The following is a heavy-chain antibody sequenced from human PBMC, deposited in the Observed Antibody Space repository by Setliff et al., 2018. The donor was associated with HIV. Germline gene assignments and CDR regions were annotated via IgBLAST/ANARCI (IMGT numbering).Heavy chain of an antibody. D-gene: IGHD6-19*01. CDR2: ISSSGINT. J-gene: IGHJ4*02. CDR1: GFTFSSYW. Sequence: GGSLRLSCAASGFTFSSYWMTWVRQAAGKGLEWVSAISSSGINTYYIDSVKGRFIISRDNSRNTLYLQLNSLRVEDTAVYFCAKEVSGGGWPRWGDQWGQGTRVTVSS. CDR3: AKEVSGGGWPRWGDQ. V-gene: IGHV3-23*01.